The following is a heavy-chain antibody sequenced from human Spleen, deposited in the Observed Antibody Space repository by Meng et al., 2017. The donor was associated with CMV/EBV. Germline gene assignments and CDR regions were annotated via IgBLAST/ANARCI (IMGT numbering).Heavy chain of an antibody. Sequence: SETLSLTCTVSGASVSSSNYYWSWIRQPPGKGLEWIGYIYYSGSTNYNPSLKSRVTISVDTSKNQFSLKLSSVTAADTAVYYCARVLMDIVVVPAAARFDPWGQGTLVTVSS. CDR3: ARVLMDIVVVPAAARFDP. V-gene: IGHV4-61*01. CDR2: IYYSGST. J-gene: IGHJ5*02. D-gene: IGHD2-2*03. CDR1: GASVSSSNYY.